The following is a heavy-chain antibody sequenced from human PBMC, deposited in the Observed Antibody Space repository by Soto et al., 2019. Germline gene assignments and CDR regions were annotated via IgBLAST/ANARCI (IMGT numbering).Heavy chain of an antibody. Sequence: LNCSVSGGSIGSGNFYWSWIRQPPGKGLEWLTSIYHTGTIYITPSLRSRLTISSDTSRNQFSLNLTSVTAADTALYFCARQNVQIGPGFFDYWGRGTLVTVSS. CDR3: ARQNVQIGPGFFDY. V-gene: IGHV4-30-4*01. CDR1: GGSIGSGNFY. D-gene: IGHD3-10*02. CDR2: IYHTGTI. J-gene: IGHJ4*02.